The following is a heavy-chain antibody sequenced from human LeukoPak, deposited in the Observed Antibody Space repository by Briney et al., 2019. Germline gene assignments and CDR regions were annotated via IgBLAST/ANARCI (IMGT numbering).Heavy chain of an antibody. CDR2: ISGGGSST. D-gene: IGHD3-22*01. CDR1: GFTFSSYA. CDR3: ARGAEAGYYDSICYFDY. Sequence: SGGSLRLSCAASGFTFSSYAMSWVRQAPGKGLEWVSDISGGGSSTNYADSVKGRFTISRDNSKNTLYLQMNSLRAEDTAVYYCARGAEAGYYDSICYFDYWGQGTLVTVSS. J-gene: IGHJ4*02. V-gene: IGHV3-23*01.